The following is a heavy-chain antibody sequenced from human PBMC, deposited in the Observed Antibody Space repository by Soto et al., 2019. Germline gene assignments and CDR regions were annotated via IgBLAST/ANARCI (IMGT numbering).Heavy chain of an antibody. J-gene: IGHJ4*02. V-gene: IGHV3-11*01. CDR2: ISKDSGRAT. D-gene: IGHD7-27*01. CDR1: GFTFSGYA. CDR3: AKENWASTDS. Sequence: PGGSLRLSCAASGFTFSGYAMSWVRQAPGKGLEWISYISKDSGRATRYADSVKGRFTISRDNAKNSLFLQMNNLTVEDTAVYYCAKENWASTDSWGQGTLVTVSS.